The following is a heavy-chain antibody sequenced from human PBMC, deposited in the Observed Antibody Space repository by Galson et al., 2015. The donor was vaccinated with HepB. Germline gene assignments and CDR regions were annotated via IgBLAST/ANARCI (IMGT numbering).Heavy chain of an antibody. CDR1: GFTFSSYG. Sequence: SLRLSCAASGFTFSSYGMHWVRQAPGKGLEWVAVISYDGSNKYYADSVKGRFTISRDNSKNTLYLQMNSLRAEDTAVYHCATEAPSGSYSPYFDYWGQGTLVTVSS. J-gene: IGHJ4*02. D-gene: IGHD1-26*01. CDR2: ISYDGSNK. V-gene: IGHV3-30*03. CDR3: ATEAPSGSYSPYFDY.